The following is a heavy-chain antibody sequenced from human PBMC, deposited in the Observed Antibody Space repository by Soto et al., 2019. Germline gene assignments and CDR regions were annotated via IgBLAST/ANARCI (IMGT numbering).Heavy chain of an antibody. Sequence: GSLRLSCAASGFTFSSYAMSWVRQAPGKGLEWVSAISGSGGSTYYADSVKGRFTISRYNFKNTLYLQMNSLRAEDTAVYYCARVRSSGWRGAFDIWGQGTMVTVSS. D-gene: IGHD6-19*01. V-gene: IGHV3-23*01. CDR3: ARVRSSGWRGAFDI. J-gene: IGHJ3*02. CDR2: ISGSGGST. CDR1: GFTFSSYA.